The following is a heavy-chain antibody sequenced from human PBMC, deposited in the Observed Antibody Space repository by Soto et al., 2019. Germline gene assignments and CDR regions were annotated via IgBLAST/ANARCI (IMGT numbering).Heavy chain of an antibody. D-gene: IGHD3-9*01. CDR2: IYWDDDK. CDR1: GFSLSTSGVG. Sequence: GSGPTLVNPTQTLTLTCTFSGFSLSTSGVGVGWIRQPPGKALEWLALIYWDDDKYYSTSLKTRLTISKDTSKNQVVLTMTNMDPVDTATYYCARTKYYDILTGYYNAFDIWGQGTMVTVSS. V-gene: IGHV2-70*01. CDR3: ARTKYYDILTGYYNAFDI. J-gene: IGHJ3*02.